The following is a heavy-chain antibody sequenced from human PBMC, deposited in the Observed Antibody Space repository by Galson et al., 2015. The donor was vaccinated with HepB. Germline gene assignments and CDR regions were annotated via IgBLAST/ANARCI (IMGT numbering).Heavy chain of an antibody. Sequence: SLRLSCAASGFTFSSYALNWVRQAPGKGLEWVSGISGSGGTTYSADSVKGRFTISRDNSKNTLYLQMNSLRGEDTAVYYCARAVLFGANYWVQGTLVTVSS. J-gene: IGHJ4*02. V-gene: IGHV3-23*01. CDR1: GFTFSSYA. D-gene: IGHD3-10*01. CDR3: ARAVLFGANY. CDR2: ISGSGGTT.